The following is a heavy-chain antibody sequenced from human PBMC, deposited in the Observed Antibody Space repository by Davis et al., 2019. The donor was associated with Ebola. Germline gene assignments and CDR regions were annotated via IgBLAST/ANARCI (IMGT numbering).Heavy chain of an antibody. D-gene: IGHD3-3*01. Sequence: GGSLTLSCAASAFTFSSYWMSWVRQAPGKGLEWVATIQQDGREKYYVDSVKGRFTTSRDNAKNSLYLQMNSLRAEDTAVYYCARDGQYYDFWSGYSDYWGQGTLVTVSS. CDR3: ARDGQYYDFWSGYSDY. V-gene: IGHV3-7*01. CDR1: AFTFSSYW. J-gene: IGHJ4*02. CDR2: IQQDGREK.